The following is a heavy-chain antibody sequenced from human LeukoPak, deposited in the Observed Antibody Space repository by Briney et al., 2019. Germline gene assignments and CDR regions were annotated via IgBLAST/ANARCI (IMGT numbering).Heavy chain of an antibody. D-gene: IGHD5-24*01. Sequence: ETLSLTCTVSGGSINSYYWSWVRQAPGKGLEWVSVISGSGDNTYYADSVKGRFTISRDNFKNTLYLQMNSLRAEDTALYYCTKRPSTDGYNSWGQGTLVTVSS. J-gene: IGHJ5*02. V-gene: IGHV3-23*01. CDR3: TKRPSTDGYNS. CDR1: GGSINSYY. CDR2: ISGSGDNT.